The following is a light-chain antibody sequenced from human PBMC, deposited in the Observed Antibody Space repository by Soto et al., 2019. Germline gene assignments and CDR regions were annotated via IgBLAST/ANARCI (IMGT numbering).Light chain of an antibody. CDR1: SADIGALNY. J-gene: IGLJ2*01. V-gene: IGLV2-14*03. CDR2: DVS. CDR3: SSYSTSSALV. Sequence: ALTQPASVSGSPGQSITISCAGTSADIGALNYVSWYQHHPGKAPKLLIYDVSDRPSGVSTRFSASKSANTASLTISGLQADDEADYYCSSYSTSSALVFGGGTKLTVL.